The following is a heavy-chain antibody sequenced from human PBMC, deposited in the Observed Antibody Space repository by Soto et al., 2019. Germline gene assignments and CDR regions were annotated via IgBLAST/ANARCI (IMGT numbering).Heavy chain of an antibody. CDR3: AKDIEQYSGYELGYYYYGMDV. CDR2: ISGSGGST. CDR1: GFTFSSYA. V-gene: IGHV3-23*01. D-gene: IGHD5-12*01. J-gene: IGHJ6*02. Sequence: GGSLRLSCAASGFTFSSYAMSWVRQAPGKGLEWVSAISGSGGSTYYADSVKGRFTISRDNSKNTLYLQMNSLRAEDTAVYYCAKDIEQYSGYELGYYYYGMDVWGQGTTVTVSS.